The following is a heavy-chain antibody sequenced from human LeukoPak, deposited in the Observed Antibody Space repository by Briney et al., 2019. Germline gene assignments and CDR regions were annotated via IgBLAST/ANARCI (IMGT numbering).Heavy chain of an antibody. CDR3: AKTPVTAMSEYFQH. CDR1: GFTVSSTY. CDR2: ISGSGGST. V-gene: IGHV3-23*01. J-gene: IGHJ1*01. Sequence: GGSLRLSCAVSGFTVSSTYMSWVRQAPGKGLEWVSAISGSGGSTYYADSVKGRFTISRDNSKNTLYLQMNSLRAEDTAVYYCAKTPVTAMSEYFQHWGQGTLVTVSS. D-gene: IGHD2-21*02.